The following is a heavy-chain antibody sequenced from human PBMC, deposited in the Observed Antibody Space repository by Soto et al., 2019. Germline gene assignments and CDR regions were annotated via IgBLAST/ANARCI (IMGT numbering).Heavy chain of an antibody. CDR3: ARDLQQLVGNDAFDI. D-gene: IGHD6-13*01. CDR2: ISAYNGNT. Sequence: ASGTVSCKASVYTFTSYGISWVRQAPGQGLEWVGWISAYNGNTNYAQKLQGRVTMTTHTSTSTAYMELRSLRSDDTAVYYCARDLQQLVGNDAFDIWGQGKMVTVSS. CDR1: VYTFTSYG. J-gene: IGHJ3*02. V-gene: IGHV1-18*01.